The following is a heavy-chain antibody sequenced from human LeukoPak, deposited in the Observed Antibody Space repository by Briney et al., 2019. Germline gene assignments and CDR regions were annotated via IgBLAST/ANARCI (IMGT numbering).Heavy chain of an antibody. CDR1: GGSISTSNYY. CDR2: IFYSGST. Sequence: SETLSLTCTVSGGSISTSNYYWGWIRQPPGKGLEWIGNIFYSGSTYYSPSLKSRVTISLDTSRNQFSLKLTSVTAADTAVYYCARSLGQYTSSLVGYWGQGTLVTVSS. J-gene: IGHJ4*02. D-gene: IGHD6-6*01. V-gene: IGHV4-39*07. CDR3: ARSLGQYTSSLVGY.